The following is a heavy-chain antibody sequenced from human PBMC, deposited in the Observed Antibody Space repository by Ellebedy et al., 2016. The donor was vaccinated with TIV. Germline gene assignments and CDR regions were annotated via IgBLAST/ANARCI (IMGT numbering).Heavy chain of an antibody. CDR3: ARDELDGMDV. CDR2: ISSSSSYI. Sequence: GESLKISXAASGFTFSSYSMNWVRQAPGKGLEWVSYISSSSSYIYYADSVKGRFTISRDNAKNSLYLQMNSLRAEDTAVYYCARDELDGMDVWGQGTTVTVSS. CDR1: GFTFSSYS. J-gene: IGHJ6*02. D-gene: IGHD3-10*01. V-gene: IGHV3-21*05.